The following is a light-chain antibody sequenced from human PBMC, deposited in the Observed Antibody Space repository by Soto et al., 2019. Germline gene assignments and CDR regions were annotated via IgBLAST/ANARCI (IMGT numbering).Light chain of an antibody. V-gene: IGKV1-39*01. CDR1: QGISTY. Sequence: DIQMTQSPSSLSASVGDRVTITCRASQGISTYLNWYQQRPGKAPKLLIFDAASLQTGVPSRFSGSGSGTDFSLTISSLQPEDFSTYYCQQSYSTPRTFGQGTKVDI. CDR2: DAA. J-gene: IGKJ1*01. CDR3: QQSYSTPRT.